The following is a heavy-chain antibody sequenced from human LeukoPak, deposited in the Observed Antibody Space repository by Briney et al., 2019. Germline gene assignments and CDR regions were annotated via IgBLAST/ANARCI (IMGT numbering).Heavy chain of an antibody. CDR1: GFTFSDYY. CDR2: ISSSGSTI. CDR3: ARQDPVIAVSQYDH. V-gene: IGHV3-11*01. J-gene: IGHJ4*02. Sequence: GGSLRLSCAASGFTFSDYYMSWIRQAPGKGLEWVSYISSSGSTIYYADSVKGRFTISRDNAKNSLYLQMNSLRAEDTAVYYCARQDPVIAVSQYDHWGQGTLVTVSS. D-gene: IGHD2-15*01.